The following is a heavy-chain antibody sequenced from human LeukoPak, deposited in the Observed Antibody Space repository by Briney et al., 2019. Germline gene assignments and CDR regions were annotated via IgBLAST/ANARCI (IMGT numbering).Heavy chain of an antibody. CDR3: AREGGAYHLDY. V-gene: IGHV3-11*01. CDR2: ISSSDITR. Sequence: GGSLRLSCAASGFTFRDYYMSWIRQAPGKGLEWISYISSSDITRYYADSVKGRFTVSRDNTKNSLFLQMGSLRAEDTAVYYCAREGGAYHLDYWGQGTLVTVSS. D-gene: IGHD1-14*01. J-gene: IGHJ4*02. CDR1: GFTFRDYY.